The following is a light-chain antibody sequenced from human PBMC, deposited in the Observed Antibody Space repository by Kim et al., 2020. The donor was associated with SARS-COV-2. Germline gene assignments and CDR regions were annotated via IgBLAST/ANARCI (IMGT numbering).Light chain of an antibody. V-gene: IGLV2-14*03. CDR3: SSYTTSSGWV. CDR2: DVS. CDR1: SNDIGYYNN. J-gene: IGLJ3*02. Sequence: GLSITISGTGTSNDIGYYNNASCYQQHPRKAPQLMFYDVSKRPSGVSNRFSGSKSGNTASLTISGLQAEDEADYSCSSYTTSSGWVFGGGTQLTVL.